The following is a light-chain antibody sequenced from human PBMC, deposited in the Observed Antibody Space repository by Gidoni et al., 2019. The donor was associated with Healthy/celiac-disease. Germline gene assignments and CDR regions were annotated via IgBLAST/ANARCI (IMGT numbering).Light chain of an antibody. J-gene: IGLJ2*01. CDR1: SGSIASNY. V-gene: IGLV6-57*02. CDR3: QSYDSSNHVV. CDR2: EDN. Sequence: NFMLTQPHSVSESPGKTVTISCTGSSGSIASNYVQWYQPRPGSAPTTVIYEDNQRPSGVPDRFSGSIDSSSNSASLTISGLKTEDKADYYCQSYDSSNHVVFGGGTKLTVL.